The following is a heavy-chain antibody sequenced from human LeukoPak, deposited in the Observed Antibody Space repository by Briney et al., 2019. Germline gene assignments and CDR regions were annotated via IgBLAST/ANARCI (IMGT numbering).Heavy chain of an antibody. CDR3: AHRPKRYYYDSSGYYT. V-gene: IGHV2-5*01. D-gene: IGHD3-22*01. CDR1: GFSLSTSGVG. CDR2: IYWNDDK. J-gene: IGHJ4*02. Sequence: SGPTLVNPTQTLTLTCTFSGFSLSTSGVGVGWIRQPPGKALEWLALIYWNDDKRYSPSLKSRLTITKDTSKNQVVLTMTNMDPVDTATYYCAHRPKRYYYDSSGYYTWGQGTLVTVSS.